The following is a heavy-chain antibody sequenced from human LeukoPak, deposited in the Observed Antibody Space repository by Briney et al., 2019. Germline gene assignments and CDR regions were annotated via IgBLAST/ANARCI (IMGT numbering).Heavy chain of an antibody. V-gene: IGHV1-24*01. Sequence: ASAKVSCKVSGYTLTELSMHWVRQAPGKGLEWMGGFDPEDGETIYAQRFQGRVTMTEDTSTDAAYMELSSLRSEDTAVYYCATDPGLGGSGIFWGQGTLVTVSS. D-gene: IGHD3-10*01. J-gene: IGHJ4*02. CDR2: FDPEDGET. CDR3: ATDPGLGGSGIF. CDR1: GYTLTELS.